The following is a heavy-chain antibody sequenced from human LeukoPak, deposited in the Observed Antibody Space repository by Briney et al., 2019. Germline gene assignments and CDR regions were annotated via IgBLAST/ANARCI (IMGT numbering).Heavy chain of an antibody. CDR2: IYYSGST. CDR3: ARGRFVLRFLEWLGNYFDY. J-gene: IGHJ4*02. D-gene: IGHD3-3*01. V-gene: IGHV4-30-4*01. Sequence: SETLSLTCTVSGGSISSGDYYWSWIRQPPGKGLEWIGYIYYSGSTYYNPPLKSRVTISVDTSKNQFSLKLSSVTAADTAVYYCARGRFVLRFLEWLGNYFDYWGQGTLVTVSS. CDR1: GGSISSGDYY.